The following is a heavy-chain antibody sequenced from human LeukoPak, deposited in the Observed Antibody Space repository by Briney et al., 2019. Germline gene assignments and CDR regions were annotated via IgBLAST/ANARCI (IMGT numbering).Heavy chain of an antibody. CDR2: SVSGRST. J-gene: IGHJ1*01. Sequence: SVSGRSTSYPASVKALFTLSRDNSKHRLYMEMKRLRAEDTAVYYCAKDLFMAAADPEYFQHWGQGTLVTVSS. V-gene: IGHV3-23*01. D-gene: IGHD6-13*01. CDR3: AKDLFMAAADPEYFQH.